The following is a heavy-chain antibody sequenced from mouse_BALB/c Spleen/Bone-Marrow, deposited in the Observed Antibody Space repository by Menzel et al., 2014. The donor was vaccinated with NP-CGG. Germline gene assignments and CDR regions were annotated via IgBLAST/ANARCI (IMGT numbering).Heavy chain of an antibody. D-gene: IGHD2-1*01. CDR3: ARSGKGAMDY. CDR1: GYVFSTYW. J-gene: IGHJ4*01. Sequence: VQLQQSGAELVRPGSSVKISCKASGYVFSTYWMNWVKQRPGQGLERIGQIYPGDGDTNYNGKFKDKVILTADKSSSTAYMQLSSLTSEDSAVYFCARSGKGAMDYCGQATSATVSS. V-gene: IGHV1-80*01. CDR2: IYPGDGDT.